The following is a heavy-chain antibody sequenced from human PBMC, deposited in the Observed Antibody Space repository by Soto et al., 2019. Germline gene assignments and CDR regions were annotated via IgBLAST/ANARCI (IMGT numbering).Heavy chain of an antibody. D-gene: IGHD3-10*01. CDR1: GGSISSSSYY. CDR2: IYYSGST. V-gene: IGHV4-39*01. CDR3: ASMVRGVIPPGRVYYYYGMDV. Sequence: SETLSLTCTVSGGSISSSSYYWGWIRQPPGKGLECIGIIYYSGSTYYNPSLKSRVTISVDTSKNQFSLKLSSVTAADTAVYYCASMVRGVIPPGRVYYYYGMDVWGQGTTVTVSS. J-gene: IGHJ6*02.